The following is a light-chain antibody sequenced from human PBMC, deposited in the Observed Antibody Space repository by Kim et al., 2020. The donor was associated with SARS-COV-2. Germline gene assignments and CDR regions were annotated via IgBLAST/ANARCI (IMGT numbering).Light chain of an antibody. CDR3: QQYDNWPFT. Sequence: GSPGEGATLSCRASQSVGTNLVWYQQKRGQPPRLLIFGASARATGVPARFSGRGSGTEFTLTISSLQSEDFAVYFCQQYDNWPFTFGGGTKVDIK. V-gene: IGKV3-15*01. CDR2: GAS. CDR1: QSVGTN. J-gene: IGKJ4*01.